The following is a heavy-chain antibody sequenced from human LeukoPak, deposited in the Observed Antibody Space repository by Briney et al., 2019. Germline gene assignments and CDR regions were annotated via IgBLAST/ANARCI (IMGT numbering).Heavy chain of an antibody. D-gene: IGHD6-19*01. CDR2: FDPEDGET. J-gene: IGHJ4*02. V-gene: IGHV1-24*01. CDR3: ATLRGSGRYGYGYQYYFDY. Sequence: ASVKVSCKVSGYTLTELSMHWVRQAPGKGLEWMGGFDPEDGETIYAQKFQGRVTMTEGTSTDTAYMELSSLRSEDTAVYYCATLRGSGRYGYGYQYYFDYWGQGTLVTVSS. CDR1: GYTLTELS.